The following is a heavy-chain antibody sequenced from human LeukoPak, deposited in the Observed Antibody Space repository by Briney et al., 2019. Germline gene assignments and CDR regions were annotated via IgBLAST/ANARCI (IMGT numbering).Heavy chain of an antibody. D-gene: IGHD3-22*01. J-gene: IGHJ4*02. CDR3: SSGYPFDY. V-gene: IGHV3-30*19. CDR2: ISYDGSNK. Sequence: GGSLRLSCAASGFTFSSYGMHWVRQAPGKGLEWVAVISYDGSNKYYADSVKGRFTISRDNSKNTLYLQMDSLRAEDTAVYYSSSGYPFDYWGQGTLVTVSS. CDR1: GFTFSSYG.